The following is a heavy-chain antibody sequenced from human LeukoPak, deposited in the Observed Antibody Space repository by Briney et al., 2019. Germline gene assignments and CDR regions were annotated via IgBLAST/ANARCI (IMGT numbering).Heavy chain of an antibody. CDR3: AREVGSFDY. D-gene: IGHD1-26*01. Sequence: GGSLRLSCAASGFTFSTYGMTWVRQAPGKGLEWVSVVSGSGDNTYYADSVKGRFTISRDNSKNTLYLQMNSLRAEDTAVYYCAREVGSFDYWGQGTLVTVSS. CDR2: VSGSGDNT. CDR1: GFTFSTYG. V-gene: IGHV3-23*01. J-gene: IGHJ4*02.